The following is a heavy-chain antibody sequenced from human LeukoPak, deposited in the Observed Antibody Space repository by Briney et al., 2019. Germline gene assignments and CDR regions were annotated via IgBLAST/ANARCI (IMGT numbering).Heavy chain of an antibody. Sequence: PSETLSLTCTVSGASISSSYWSWIRQPPGKGLEWIGYIYYSGTTKYNPSLRSRVTISIDTSKNQFSLKLNSVTAADTAVYYCAREPIVGATLDYWGQGTLVSVSS. CDR3: AREPIVGATLDY. D-gene: IGHD1-26*01. CDR2: IYYSGTT. V-gene: IGHV4-59*01. J-gene: IGHJ4*02. CDR1: GASISSSY.